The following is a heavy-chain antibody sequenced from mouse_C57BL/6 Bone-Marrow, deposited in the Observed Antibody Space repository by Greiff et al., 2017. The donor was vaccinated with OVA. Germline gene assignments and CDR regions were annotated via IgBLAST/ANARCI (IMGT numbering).Heavy chain of an antibody. CDR3: ARHHYYGSSYVGWFAY. Sequence: EVMLVESGGDLVKPGGSLKLSCAASGFTFSSYGMSWVRQTPDKRLEWVATISSGGSYTYYPDSVKGRFTISRDNAKNTLYLQMSSLKSEDTAMYYCARHHYYGSSYVGWFAYWGQGTLVTVSA. V-gene: IGHV5-6*01. CDR2: ISSGGSYT. D-gene: IGHD1-1*01. CDR1: GFTFSSYG. J-gene: IGHJ3*01.